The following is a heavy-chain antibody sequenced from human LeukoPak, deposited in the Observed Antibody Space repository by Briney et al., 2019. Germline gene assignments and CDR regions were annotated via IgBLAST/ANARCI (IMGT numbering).Heavy chain of an antibody. CDR3: ARSRGSPNTGEDAFDI. D-gene: IGHD2-8*02. CDR2: ISYDGNNK. J-gene: IGHJ3*02. CDR1: RFPFSHYA. V-gene: IGHV3-30-3*01. Sequence: GSLRLSCAASRFPFSHYAMHWVRQAPGKGLEWVAVISYDGNNKYYADSVKGRFTISRDNSRNTLSLQMNSLRAEDTAVYYCARSRGSPNTGEDAFDIWGQGTLVTVSS.